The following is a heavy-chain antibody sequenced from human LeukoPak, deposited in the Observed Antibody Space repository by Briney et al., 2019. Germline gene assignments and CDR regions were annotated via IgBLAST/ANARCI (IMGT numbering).Heavy chain of an antibody. Sequence: SQTLSLTCAISGDSVSSNSAAWNWIRQSPSRGLEWLGRTYYRSKWYNDYAVSVKSRITINPDTSKNQFSLQLNSATPEDTAVYYCARGSVKGAHRIGAFDIWGQGTMVTVSS. D-gene: IGHD1-26*01. CDR2: TYYRSKWYN. CDR1: GDSVSSNSAA. J-gene: IGHJ3*02. V-gene: IGHV6-1*01. CDR3: ARGSVKGAHRIGAFDI.